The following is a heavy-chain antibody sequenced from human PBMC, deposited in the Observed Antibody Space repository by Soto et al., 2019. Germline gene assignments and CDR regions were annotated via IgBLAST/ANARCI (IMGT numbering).Heavy chain of an antibody. V-gene: IGHV1-18*04. Sequence: ASVKVSCKASGYTFTTYGISWVRQAPGQGLEWMGLISAYNGNTNYAQKLQGRLTMTTDTSTSTAYMELSSLRSDDTAVSHCAIDWAHNYFCSGYHHFDYWGQGTLVTSPQ. CDR3: AIDWAHNYFCSGYHHFDY. D-gene: IGHD3-3*01. CDR2: ISAYNGNT. J-gene: IGHJ4*02. CDR1: GYTFTTYG.